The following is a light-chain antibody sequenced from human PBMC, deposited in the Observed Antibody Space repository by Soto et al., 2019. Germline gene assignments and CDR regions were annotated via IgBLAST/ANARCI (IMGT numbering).Light chain of an antibody. CDR1: QTVSKK. CDR3: HQRKSWPRT. Sequence: EVVLTQSPATLSSSPGERATLSCRASQTVSKKLAWYQHKPGQAPRLLIYDTSNRATGIPARFSGSGSGTDFTLTISRLEPEDFAVYYCHQRKSWPRTFGQGTKVEIK. J-gene: IGKJ1*01. CDR2: DTS. V-gene: IGKV3-11*01.